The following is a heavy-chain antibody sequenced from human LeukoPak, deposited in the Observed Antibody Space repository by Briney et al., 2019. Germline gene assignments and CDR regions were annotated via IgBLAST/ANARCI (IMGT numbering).Heavy chain of an antibody. V-gene: IGHV1-2*02. J-gene: IGHJ4*02. Sequence: GASVKVSCKASGYTFTAYYMHWVRQAPGQGLEGMGWINPNSGGTNYAQKFQGRVTMTRDTSINTAYMELSRLRSDDTAVYYCATLGATEFDYWGQGTLVTVSS. CDR3: ATLGATEFDY. CDR2: INPNSGGT. D-gene: IGHD1-26*01. CDR1: GYTFTAYY.